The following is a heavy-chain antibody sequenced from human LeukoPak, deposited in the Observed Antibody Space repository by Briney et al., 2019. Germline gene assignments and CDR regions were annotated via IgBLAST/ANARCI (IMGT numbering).Heavy chain of an antibody. CDR2: INPGNGAT. V-gene: IGHV1-8*01. CDR1: GYAFTTYD. CDR3: ARSPQDHGGICFNH. D-gene: IGHD4-23*01. J-gene: IGHJ4*02. Sequence: ASVKVSCKASGYAFTTYDINWVRQAPGQGLEWMAWINPGNGATGYAQTFQDRITVTSDTSTDTVYMELASLTSNDTATYHCARSPQDHGGICFNHWGLGSLVTVSS.